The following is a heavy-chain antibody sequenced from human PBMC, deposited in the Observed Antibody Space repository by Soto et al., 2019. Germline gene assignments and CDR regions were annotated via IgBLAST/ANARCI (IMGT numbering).Heavy chain of an antibody. CDR2: IYYSGST. D-gene: IGHD2-2*02. J-gene: IGHJ5*02. V-gene: IGHV4-61*01. CDR1: GGSVSTGSYY. CDR3: AREYHP. Sequence: QVHLQESGPGLVKPSETLSLTCTVSGGSVSTGSYYWTWIRQPPGKGLEWIGHIYYSGSTNYNPSLKTRVTISLDTSRNQFSLKLSSVTAADTAGYYCAREYHPWGQGTLVTVSS.